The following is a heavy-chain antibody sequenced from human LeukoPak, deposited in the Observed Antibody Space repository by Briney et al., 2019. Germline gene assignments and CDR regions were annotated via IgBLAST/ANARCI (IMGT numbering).Heavy chain of an antibody. D-gene: IGHD3-10*01. CDR2: IWYDGTNK. V-gene: IGHV3-33*08. Sequence: GGSLRLSCAASGFTFSGHWMHWVRQAPGKGLEWVAVIWYDGTNKYYADSVKGRFTISRDNSKNTLYLQMNSLRAEDTAVYYCARDRVGGGNFPDYWGQGTLVTVSS. J-gene: IGHJ4*02. CDR3: ARDRVGGGNFPDY. CDR1: GFTFSGHW.